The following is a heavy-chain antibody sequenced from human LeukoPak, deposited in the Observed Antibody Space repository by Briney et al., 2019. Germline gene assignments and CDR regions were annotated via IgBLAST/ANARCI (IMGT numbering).Heavy chain of an antibody. V-gene: IGHV4-59*08. D-gene: IGHD3-22*01. CDR3: ARHRDYYDT. CDR2: IYSSGSA. J-gene: IGHJ4*01. CDR1: GASINNNF. Sequence: SETLSPTCTVSGASINNNFWTWIRQPPGKGLECIGYIYSSGSANYNPSLKSLVIISGDTSKNQISLNLTSVTAADTAVYFCARHRDYYDTWGQGTLVTVSS.